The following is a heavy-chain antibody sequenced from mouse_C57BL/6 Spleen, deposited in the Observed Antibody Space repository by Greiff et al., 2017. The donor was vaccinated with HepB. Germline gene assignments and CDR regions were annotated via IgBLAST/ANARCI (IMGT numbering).Heavy chain of an antibody. CDR2: ISDGGSYT. CDR1: GFTFSSYA. CDR3: AREGVLLYIRKAMDY. D-gene: IGHD2-12*01. V-gene: IGHV5-4*01. Sequence: EVQRVESGGGLVKPGGSLKLSCAASGFTFSSYAMSWVRQTPEKRLEWVATISDGGSYTYYPDNVKGRFTISRDNAKNNLYLQMSHLKSEDTAMYYCAREGVLLYIRKAMDYWGQGTSVTVSS. J-gene: IGHJ4*01.